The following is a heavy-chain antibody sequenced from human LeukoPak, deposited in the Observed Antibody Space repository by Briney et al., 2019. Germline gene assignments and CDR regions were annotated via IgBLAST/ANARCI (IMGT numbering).Heavy chain of an antibody. CDR1: GGTFSSYA. Sequence: SVKVSCKASGGTFSSYAISWVRQAPGQGLEWMGRIIPFLGIANYAQKFQGRVTITADKSTSTAYMELSSLRSEDTAVYFCAAKPFYYDSSGWGSMDGWGQGSTVTV. CDR2: IIPFLGIA. D-gene: IGHD3-22*01. J-gene: IGHJ6*02. CDR3: AAKPFYYDSSGWGSMDG. V-gene: IGHV1-69*04.